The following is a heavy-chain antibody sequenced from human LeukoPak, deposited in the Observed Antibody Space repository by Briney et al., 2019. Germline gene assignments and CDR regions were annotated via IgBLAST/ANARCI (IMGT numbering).Heavy chain of an antibody. D-gene: IGHD6-13*01. V-gene: IGHV3-11*01. CDR1: GFTFSDYY. CDR2: ISSSANAI. CDR3: ARGISAAGYFDY. J-gene: IGHJ4*02. Sequence: GGALRLSCEASGFTFSDYYMSWIRQAPGKGPEGVAYISSSANAIYYSDSVKGRFAISRDNAKSSLYLQMNSLRAEDTALYYCARGISAAGYFDYWGLGTLLTVSS.